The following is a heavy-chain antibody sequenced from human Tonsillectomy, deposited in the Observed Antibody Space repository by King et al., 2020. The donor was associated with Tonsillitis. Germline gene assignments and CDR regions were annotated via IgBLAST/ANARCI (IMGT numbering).Heavy chain of an antibody. J-gene: IGHJ6*02. CDR2: IYYSGST. V-gene: IGHV4-39*01. CDR1: GGSISSSSYY. Sequence: LQLQESGPGLVKPSETLSLTCTVSGGSISSSSYYWGWIRQPPGKGLEWIGSIYYSGSTFYNPSLKSRVTISVDTSKNQFSLNLTSVTAADTAVYYCARPSTMVRGVHYGVDVWGQGTTVTVSS. CDR3: ARPSTMVRGVHYGVDV. D-gene: IGHD3-10*01.